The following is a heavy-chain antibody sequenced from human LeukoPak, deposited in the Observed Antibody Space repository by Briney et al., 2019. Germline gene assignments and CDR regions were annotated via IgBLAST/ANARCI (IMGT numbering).Heavy chain of an antibody. CDR3: ARRYCSSTSCSFDY. CDR2: INNSGST. D-gene: IGHD2-2*01. CDR1: GGSISSYY. Sequence: PSETLSLTCTVSGGSISSYYWSWIRQPPGKGLEWIGEINNSGSTNYNPSLKSRVTISVDTSKNQFSLKLSSVTAADTAVYYCARRYCSSTSCSFDYWGQGTLVTVSS. V-gene: IGHV4-34*01. J-gene: IGHJ4*02.